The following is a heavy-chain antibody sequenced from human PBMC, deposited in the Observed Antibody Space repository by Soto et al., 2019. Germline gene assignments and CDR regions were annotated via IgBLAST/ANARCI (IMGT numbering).Heavy chain of an antibody. Sequence: ASVKVSCKASGYTFTSYDINWVRQATGQGLEWMGWMNPNSGNTGYAQKFQGRVTMTRNTSISTAYMELSSLRSEDTAVYYCYVGDCSSPSCYPTYYGMDVWGQGTTVTVSS. V-gene: IGHV1-8*01. J-gene: IGHJ6*02. CDR3: YVGDCSSPSCYPTYYGMDV. CDR1: GYTFTSYD. D-gene: IGHD2-2*01. CDR2: MNPNSGNT.